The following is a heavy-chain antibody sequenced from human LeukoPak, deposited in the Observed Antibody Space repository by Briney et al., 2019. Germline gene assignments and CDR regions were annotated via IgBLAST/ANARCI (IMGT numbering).Heavy chain of an antibody. D-gene: IGHD3-22*01. J-gene: IGHJ4*02. Sequence: PGGSLRLSCAASGFTFSSYSMNWVRQAPGKGLEWVSSISSSSSYIYYADSVKGRFTISRDNAKNSLYLQMNSLRAEETAVYYCARDEPGYYDSSGYHDFDYWGQGTLVTVSS. CDR3: ARDEPGYYDSSGYHDFDY. V-gene: IGHV3-21*01. CDR1: GFTFSSYS. CDR2: ISSSSSYI.